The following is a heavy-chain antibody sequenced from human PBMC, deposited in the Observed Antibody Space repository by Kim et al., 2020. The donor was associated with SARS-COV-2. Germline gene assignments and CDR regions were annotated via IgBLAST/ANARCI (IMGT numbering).Heavy chain of an antibody. D-gene: IGHD2-15*01. CDR1: GFTFSSYA. CDR3: AKSRGCSGGSCPAGSDPFMPPAEYFQH. CDR2: IWYDGSNK. J-gene: IGHJ1*01. V-gene: IGHV3-33*06. Sequence: GGSLRLSCAASGFTFSSYAMHWVRQAPGKGLEWVAVIWYDGSNKYYADSVKGRFTISRDNSKNTLYLQMNSLRAEDTAVYYCAKSRGCSGGSCPAGSDPFMPPAEYFQHWGQGTLVTVSS.